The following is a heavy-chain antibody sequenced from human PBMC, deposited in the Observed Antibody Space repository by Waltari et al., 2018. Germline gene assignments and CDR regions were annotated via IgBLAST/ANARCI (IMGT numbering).Heavy chain of an antibody. CDR2: IKKEGSAT. CDR3: ARIGSWPPWLDY. Sequence: EVQLVESGGGLVQPGGSLRLSCGASGFTFSNYWMGWVRQAPGKGLGWVANIKKEGSATYYVDSGRGRFSSSRDNAENSLSLQMNSLRAEDTAVYYCARIGSWPPWLDYWGQGILVTVSS. D-gene: IGHD6-13*01. CDR1: GFTFSNYW. V-gene: IGHV3-7*01. J-gene: IGHJ4*02.